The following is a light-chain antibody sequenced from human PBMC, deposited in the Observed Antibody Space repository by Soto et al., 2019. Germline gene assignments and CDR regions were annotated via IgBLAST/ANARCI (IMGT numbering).Light chain of an antibody. Sequence: EIQMTHSPSSLSASVGDRVTITCRASQSISSYLNWYQQKPGKAPKLLIYAASSLQSGVPSRFSGSGSGTDFTLTITSLQPEDSAAYYCQQLYTYPLTFGGGTKV. J-gene: IGKJ4*01. V-gene: IGKV1-39*01. CDR2: AAS. CDR3: QQLYTYPLT. CDR1: QSISSY.